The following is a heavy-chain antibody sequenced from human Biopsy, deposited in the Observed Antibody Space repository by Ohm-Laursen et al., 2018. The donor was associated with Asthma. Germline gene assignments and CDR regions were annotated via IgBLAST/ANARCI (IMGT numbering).Heavy chain of an antibody. V-gene: IGHV3-7*03. J-gene: IGHJ4*01. CDR2: IKHDGTEK. Sequence: SLRLSCSASGFMFRSFGMHWVRQVPGKGLEWVANIKHDGTEKNHVDSLKGRFTISRDNSKNSLYLQMQSLRPEDTAFYYCAKSADYYDSTDYLDFWGRGTLVTVSS. CDR3: AKSADYYDSTDYLDF. CDR1: GFMFRSFG. D-gene: IGHD3-22*01.